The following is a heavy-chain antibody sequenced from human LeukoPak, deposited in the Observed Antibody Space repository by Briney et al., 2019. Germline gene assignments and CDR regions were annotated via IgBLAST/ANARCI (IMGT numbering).Heavy chain of an antibody. Sequence: PSETLSLTCTVSGGSISSYCWSWIRQPPGKGLEWIGYIYYSGSTNYNPSLKSRVTISVDTSKNQFSLKLSSVTAADTAVYYCARARAAGFDPWGQGTLVTVSS. D-gene: IGHD2-15*01. CDR1: GGSISSYC. CDR2: IYYSGST. J-gene: IGHJ5*02. V-gene: IGHV4-59*01. CDR3: ARARAAGFDP.